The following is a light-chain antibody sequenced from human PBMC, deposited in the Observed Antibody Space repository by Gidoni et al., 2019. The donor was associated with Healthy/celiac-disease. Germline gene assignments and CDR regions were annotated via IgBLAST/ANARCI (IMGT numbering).Light chain of an antibody. Sequence: IPTTQSPSTLSASVGARVTITCRASQSISSVLECDQQTPVKAPKLLIYQASSLESGVPSRFRGSGSGTEFTLTTRRLQTDDFAPYYCHHPGTFGQGTKVEIK. CDR1: QSISSV. CDR2: QAS. J-gene: IGKJ1*01. V-gene: IGKV1-5*03. CDR3: HHPGT.